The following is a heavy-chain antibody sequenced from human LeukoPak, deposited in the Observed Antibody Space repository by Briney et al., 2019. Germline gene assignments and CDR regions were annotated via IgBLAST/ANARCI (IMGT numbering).Heavy chain of an antibody. CDR2: IYWDDDK. CDR1: GFSLTTPGVG. CDR3: GHSTLPFFNERSGYSLNWFDP. V-gene: IGHV2-5*02. D-gene: IGHD3-22*01. J-gene: IGHJ5*02. Sequence: SGPTLVKPTQTLTLTCTFSGFSLTTPGVGVGWIRQPPGKPLEWLALIYWDDDKRYSPSLESRLSISKDTSKNQVVLTMANMDPVDAGTYYCGHSTLPFFNERSGYSLNWFDPWGPGTLVTVSS.